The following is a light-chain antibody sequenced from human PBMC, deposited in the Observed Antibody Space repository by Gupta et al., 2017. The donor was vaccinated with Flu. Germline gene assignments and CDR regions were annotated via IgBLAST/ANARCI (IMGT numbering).Light chain of an antibody. CDR3: QVWDDTSDRPNCV. CDR2: HDS. J-gene: IGLJ3*02. Sequence: SYVLTQPPSVSLAPGKTVMITCGGNNIGGKSVHWYQQRPGQAPVLVVYHDSDRPSGIPERFSGSNSGNTATLTISRVEAGDEADYYCQVWDDTSDRPNCVFGGGTKVTVL. CDR1: NIGGKS. V-gene: IGLV3-21*03.